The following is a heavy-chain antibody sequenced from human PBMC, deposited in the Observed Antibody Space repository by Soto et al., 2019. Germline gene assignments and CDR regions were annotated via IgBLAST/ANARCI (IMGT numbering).Heavy chain of an antibody. CDR2: IYFNGGT. J-gene: IGHJ4*02. Sequence: SETLSLTCTVSGVSVSSGSFYWSWIRQPPGKGLEWIGYIYFNGGTNYNPSLKSRVTISIDTSKNQFSLKLRSVTAADTAVYYCARDPRSEPVDYWGQGSLVTVSS. CDR3: ARDPRSEPVDY. D-gene: IGHD1-26*01. V-gene: IGHV4-61*01. CDR1: GVSVSSGSFY.